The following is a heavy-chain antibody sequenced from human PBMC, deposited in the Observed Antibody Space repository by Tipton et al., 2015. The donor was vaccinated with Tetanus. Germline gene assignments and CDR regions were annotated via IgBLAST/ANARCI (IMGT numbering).Heavy chain of an antibody. Sequence: TLSLTCTVSGGSISSDGAYWSWIRQHPGEGLEWIGYISNSGSTNYNPSLKSRVTISTDKSKNQVSLRLNSVTAADTAVYFCARTPDYYYGMDVWGQGTTVTVSS. CDR1: GGSISSDGAY. CDR3: ARTPDYYYGMDV. J-gene: IGHJ6*02. V-gene: IGHV4-31*03. CDR2: ISNSGST.